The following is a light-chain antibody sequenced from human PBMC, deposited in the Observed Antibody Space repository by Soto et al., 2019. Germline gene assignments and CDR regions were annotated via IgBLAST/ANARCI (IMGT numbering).Light chain of an antibody. CDR1: SSDVGGYNY. CDR3: SSYTSRSSSTYV. V-gene: IGLV2-14*01. J-gene: IGLJ1*01. Sequence: QSALTQPASVSGSPGQSLTISCTGTSSDVGGYNYVSWYQQHPGKAPKLMIYDVSNRPSGVSNRFSGSKSGNTASLPISGLQAEDEADYYCSSYTSRSSSTYVFGTGTKVTVL. CDR2: DVS.